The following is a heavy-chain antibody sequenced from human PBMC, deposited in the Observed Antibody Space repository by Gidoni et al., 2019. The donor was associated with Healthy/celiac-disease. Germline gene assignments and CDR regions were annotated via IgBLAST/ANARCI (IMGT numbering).Heavy chain of an antibody. D-gene: IGHD4-17*01. CDR1: GGTFSSYA. Sequence: QVQLVQSGAEVKKPGSSVKVSCKASGGTFSSYALSWVRQAPGQGLEWMGGIIPIFGTANDAQKFQGRVTITADKSTSTAYMELSSLRSEDTAVYYCARVPVKKPTRLNYYYYGMDVWGQGTTVTVSS. J-gene: IGHJ6*02. V-gene: IGHV1-69*06. CDR2: IIPIFGTA. CDR3: ARVPVKKPTRLNYYYYGMDV.